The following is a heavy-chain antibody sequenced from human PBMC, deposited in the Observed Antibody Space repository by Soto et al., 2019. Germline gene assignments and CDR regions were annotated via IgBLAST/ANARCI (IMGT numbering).Heavy chain of an antibody. J-gene: IGHJ6*02. D-gene: IGHD6-19*01. CDR1: GFTFSSYG. CDR2: ISYDGSNK. CDR3: AKDWGIGVAGAGPYYYYGMDV. V-gene: IGHV3-30*18. Sequence: QVQLVESGGGVVQPGRSLRLSCAASGFTFSSYGMHWVRQAPGKGLDWVAVISYDGSNKFYADSVKGRFTISRDNSKNTLFLQMNSLRAEDTAIYYCAKDWGIGVAGAGPYYYYGMDVWGQGTTVTVSS.